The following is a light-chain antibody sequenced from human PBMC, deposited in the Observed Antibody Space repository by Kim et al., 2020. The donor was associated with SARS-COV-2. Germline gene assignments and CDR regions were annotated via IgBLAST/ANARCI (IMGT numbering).Light chain of an antibody. CDR3: QQYGSPPYN. CDR2: GAS. Sequence: LSPGERATRSCRASQSVSSNYLAWYQQKSGQTPRLLIYGASSRATGIPDRFSGSGSGTDFTLTVSRLEPEDFAVYYCQQYGSPPYNFGQGTKLEI. V-gene: IGKV3-20*01. J-gene: IGKJ2*01. CDR1: QSVSSNY.